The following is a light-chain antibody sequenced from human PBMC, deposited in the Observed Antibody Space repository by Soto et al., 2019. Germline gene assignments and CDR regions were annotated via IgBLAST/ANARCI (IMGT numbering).Light chain of an antibody. Sequence: ALTQSPGTLSSSPGERATLSCRASQAVSSNYLAWYQQKPGQAPRLLISGASGRATGIPDRFSGGGSGTDFTLTISRLEPEDFAVYYCQQFSSYPLTFGGGTKVDIK. V-gene: IGKV3-20*01. J-gene: IGKJ4*01. CDR3: QQFSSYPLT. CDR2: GAS. CDR1: QAVSSNY.